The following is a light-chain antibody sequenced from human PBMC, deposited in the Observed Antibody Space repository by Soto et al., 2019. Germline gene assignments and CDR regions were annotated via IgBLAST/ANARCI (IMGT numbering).Light chain of an antibody. CDR2: HTT. J-gene: IGLJ2*01. CDR3: LVVHSGSTGV. Sequence: QAVVTQEPSLTVSPGGTVTLTCGSSTGDVTTGHYSFWIQQKPGQAPRTLIYHTTKKQSWTPARFSGSLLGGKAALTLSGAQPEDEAEYYCLVVHSGSTGVFGGGTKLTVL. CDR1: TGDVTTGHY. V-gene: IGLV7-46*01.